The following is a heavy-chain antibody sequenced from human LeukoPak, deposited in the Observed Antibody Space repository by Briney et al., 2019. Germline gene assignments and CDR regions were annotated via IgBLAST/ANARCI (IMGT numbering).Heavy chain of an antibody. CDR1: GFTFSSYA. V-gene: IGHV3-64*01. Sequence: GGSLRLSCAASGFTFSSYAMHWVRQAPGKGLEHVSAISSNGGSTYYANSVKGRFTISRDNSKNTLYLQMGSLRAEDMAVYYCARDAGPYCGGDCYPNDAFDIWGQGTMVTVSS. CDR2: ISSNGGST. D-gene: IGHD2-21*02. CDR3: ARDAGPYCGGDCYPNDAFDI. J-gene: IGHJ3*02.